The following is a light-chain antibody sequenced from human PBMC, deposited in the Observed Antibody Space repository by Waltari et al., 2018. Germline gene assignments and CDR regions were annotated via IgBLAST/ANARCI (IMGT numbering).Light chain of an antibody. J-gene: IGLJ3*02. CDR1: SGHSNYA. CDR3: QTWGTGIRV. V-gene: IGLV4-69*01. CDR2: LNSDGTH. Sequence: QLVLTQSPSASASLGASVKLTCTLSSGHSNYAIAWHQQQPEKGPRYLMKLNSDGTHNKGDGFPFRFSGSSSGAERYLTISSLQSEDEADYYCQTWGTGIRVFGGGTKLTVL.